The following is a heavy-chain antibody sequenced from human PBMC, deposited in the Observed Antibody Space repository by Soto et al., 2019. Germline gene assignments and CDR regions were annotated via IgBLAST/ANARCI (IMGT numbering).Heavy chain of an antibody. J-gene: IGHJ3*02. V-gene: IGHV4-38-2*02. Sequence: KPWETLSLTCAVSGYSISSGYYWGWIRQPPGKGLEWIGSIYHSGSTYYNPSLKSRVTISVDTSKNQFSLKLSSVTAADTAVYYCARDPGASDAFDIWGQGTMVTVSS. CDR1: GYSISSGYY. D-gene: IGHD1-26*01. CDR2: IYHSGST. CDR3: ARDPGASDAFDI.